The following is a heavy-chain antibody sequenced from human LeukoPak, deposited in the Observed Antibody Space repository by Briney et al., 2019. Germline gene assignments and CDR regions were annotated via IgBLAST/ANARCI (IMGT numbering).Heavy chain of an antibody. CDR3: AKAIPSGTPDY. V-gene: IGHV3-30*02. Sequence: GGSLRLSCAASGFTFSDYYMSWIRQAPGKGLEWVAFILYDGSNKYYADSVKGRFTISRDNSKNTLYLQLNSLRAEDTAVYYCAKAIPSGTPDYWGQGTLVTVSS. CDR2: ILYDGSNK. J-gene: IGHJ4*02. CDR1: GFTFSDYY. D-gene: IGHD1-1*01.